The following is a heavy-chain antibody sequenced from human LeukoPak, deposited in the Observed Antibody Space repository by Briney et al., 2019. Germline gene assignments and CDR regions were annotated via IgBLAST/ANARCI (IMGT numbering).Heavy chain of an antibody. CDR3: TTDNLYSSGWEGYFQH. D-gene: IGHD3-10*01. V-gene: IGHV3-15*01. Sequence: GGSLRLSCAASGFTFTNAWMSWVRQAPGKGLEWVGRIKGKPNGGTTDYAAPVRGRFTISRDDSKNTLYLQMNSLQTEDTAVYYCTTDNLYSSGWEGYFQHWGQGTLVTVSS. CDR2: IKGKPNGGTT. J-gene: IGHJ1*01. CDR1: GFTFTNAW.